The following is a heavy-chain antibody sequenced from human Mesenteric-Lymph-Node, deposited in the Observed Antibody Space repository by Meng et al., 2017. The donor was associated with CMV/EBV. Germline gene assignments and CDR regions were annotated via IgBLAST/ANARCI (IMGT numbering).Heavy chain of an antibody. CDR2: IYHSGNT. D-gene: IGHD3-16*01. CDR1: AYSIGSGFY. V-gene: IGHV4-38-2*02. CDR3: ARDQGNWVGGIDY. J-gene: IGHJ4*02. Sequence: SETLSLTCTVSAYSIGSGFYWGWIRQPPGKGLEWIGIIYHSGNTFYNPSLKSRVTISVDTSKNQFSLKLSSVTAADTAVYYCARDQGNWVGGIDYWGQGTLVTVSS.